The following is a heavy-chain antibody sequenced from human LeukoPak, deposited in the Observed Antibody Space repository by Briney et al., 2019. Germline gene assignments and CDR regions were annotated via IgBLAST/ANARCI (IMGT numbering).Heavy chain of an antibody. CDR2: ISSSGSTI. CDR3: ARDRFSGSYPEYFQH. V-gene: IGHV3-48*03. Sequence: GGSLRLSCAASGFTFSSYEMNWVRQAPGKGLEWVSYISSSGSTIYYADSVKGRFTISRDNAKNSLYLQMNSLRAEDTAVYYCARDRFSGSYPEYFQHWGQGTLVTLSS. CDR1: GFTFSSYE. J-gene: IGHJ1*01. D-gene: IGHD1-26*01.